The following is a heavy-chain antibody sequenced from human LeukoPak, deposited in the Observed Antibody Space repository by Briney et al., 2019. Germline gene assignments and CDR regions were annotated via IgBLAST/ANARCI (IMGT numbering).Heavy chain of an antibody. D-gene: IGHD3-22*01. J-gene: IGHJ4*02. Sequence: ASVKVPCKASGYTFTSYGISWVRQAPGQGLEWMGWISTYNGNTNYAQKVQGRVTMTTDTSTSTAYMELRSLRSDDTAVYYCARAAISKDGSGYFYWGQGTLVTVSS. CDR1: GYTFTSYG. CDR2: ISTYNGNT. CDR3: ARAAISKDGSGYFY. V-gene: IGHV1-18*01.